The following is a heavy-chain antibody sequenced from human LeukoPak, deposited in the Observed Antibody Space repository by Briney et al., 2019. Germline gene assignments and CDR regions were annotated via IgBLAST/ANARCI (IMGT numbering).Heavy chain of an antibody. Sequence: SETLSLACTVSGGSISSINYSWSWIRPPPGTGLEWIGYIYYSGRPNYNPSLKSRVTISVDTSKNQFSLKLSSVTAADTAVYYCARHMGLGYSYGYPYFDYWGQGTLVTVSS. V-gene: IGHV4-61*05. J-gene: IGHJ4*02. D-gene: IGHD5-18*01. CDR2: IYYSGRP. CDR3: ARHMGLGYSYGYPYFDY. CDR1: GGSISSINYS.